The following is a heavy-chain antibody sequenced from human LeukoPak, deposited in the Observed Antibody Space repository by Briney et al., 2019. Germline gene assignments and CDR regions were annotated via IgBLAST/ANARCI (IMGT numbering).Heavy chain of an antibody. Sequence: GASVKVSCKASGYTFTSYGISWVRQAPGQGLEWMGWISAYNGNTNYAQKLQGRVTMTTDTSTNTAYMELRSLRSDDTAVYYCARDGDIVLRFLEWSAYFDYWGQGTLVTVSS. CDR1: GYTFTSYG. V-gene: IGHV1-18*01. J-gene: IGHJ4*02. CDR2: ISAYNGNT. D-gene: IGHD3-3*01. CDR3: ARDGDIVLRFLEWSAYFDY.